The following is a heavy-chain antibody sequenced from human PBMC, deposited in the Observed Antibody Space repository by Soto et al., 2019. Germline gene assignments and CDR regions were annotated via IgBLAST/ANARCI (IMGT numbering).Heavy chain of an antibody. CDR1: GFSFTGYY. J-gene: IGHJ5*02. CDR3: ATDLTRQLAYWLDP. V-gene: IGHV1-2*02. Sequence: ASVKVSCKASGFSFTGYYIHWLRQAPGQGLAWMGWINAHSGCTESAQKFQGRVTLTRDTSIATAYLTLTSLTSDDTARYYCATDLTRQLAYWLDPWGQGTQVTVSS. D-gene: IGHD6-6*01. CDR2: INAHSGCT.